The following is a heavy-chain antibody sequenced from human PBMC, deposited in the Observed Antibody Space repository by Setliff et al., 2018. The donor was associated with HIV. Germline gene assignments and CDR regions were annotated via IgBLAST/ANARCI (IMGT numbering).Heavy chain of an antibody. CDR3: ASRVLGYCRSTSCLNWFDP. Sequence: LSLTCTVSGGSISRSSYYWGWIRQPPGKGLEWIGSIYYSGSTYYNPSLKSRVTISVDTSKNQVSLKLSSVTAADTAVYYCASRVLGYCRSTSCLNWFDPWGQGTLVTV. V-gene: IGHV4-39*01. CDR2: IYYSGST. D-gene: IGHD2-2*01. CDR1: GGSISRSSYY. J-gene: IGHJ5*02.